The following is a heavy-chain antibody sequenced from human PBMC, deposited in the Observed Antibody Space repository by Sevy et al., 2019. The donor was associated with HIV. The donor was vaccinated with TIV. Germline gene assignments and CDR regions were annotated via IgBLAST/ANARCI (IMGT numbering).Heavy chain of an antibody. V-gene: IGHV4-59*01. J-gene: IGHJ6*02. CDR3: XXXSSXXITVHGVVTYGMDV. Sequence: SETLSLTCAVSGGSISSYYWTWIRQPPGKGLEWIGYVNYRGSTNYNPSLKSRLTMSVDISKNQFSLKLTSVTAADTXXXXXXXXSSXXITVHGVVTYGMDVWGQGTTVTVSS. CDR1: GGSISSYY. CDR2: VNYRGST. D-gene: IGHD3-3*01.